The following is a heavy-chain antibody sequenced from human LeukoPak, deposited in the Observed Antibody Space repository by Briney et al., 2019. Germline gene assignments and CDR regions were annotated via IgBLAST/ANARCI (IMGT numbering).Heavy chain of an antibody. J-gene: IGHJ6*02. CDR2: IIPIFGTA. D-gene: IGHD2-2*01. V-gene: IGHV1-69*13. CDR1: GGTFSSYA. Sequence: SVKVSCKASGGTFSSYAISWVRQAPGQGLEWMGGIIPIFGTANYAQKFQGRVTITADESTSTAYMELSSLRSEDTAVYYCASLDIVVVPAANFGDYYYGMDVWGQGTTVTVSS. CDR3: ASLDIVVVPAANFGDYYYGMDV.